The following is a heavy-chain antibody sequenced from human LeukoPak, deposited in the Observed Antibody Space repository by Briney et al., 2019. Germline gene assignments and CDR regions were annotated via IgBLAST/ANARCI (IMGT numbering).Heavy chain of an antibody. V-gene: IGHV1-3*01. J-gene: IGHJ5*02. CDR1: GYTFTSYA. Sequence: ASVKVSCKASGYTFTSYAMHWVRQAPGQRLEWMGWINAGNGNTKYSQKFQGRVTITRDTSASTAYTELSSLRSEDTAVYYCARVRELRWFDPWGQGTLVTVSS. D-gene: IGHD1-26*01. CDR3: ARVRELRWFDP. CDR2: INAGNGNT.